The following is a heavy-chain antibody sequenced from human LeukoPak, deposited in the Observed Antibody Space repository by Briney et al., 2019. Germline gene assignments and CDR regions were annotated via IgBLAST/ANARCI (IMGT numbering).Heavy chain of an antibody. J-gene: IGHJ1*01. V-gene: IGHV3-13*04. CDR3: AKDNQRGGFQH. Sequence: GGSLRLSCAASGFTFSSCDMHWVRQPTGKGLEWVSGIGTAGDTHYVDSVKGRFTISRDNSKRSLYLQMNSLRSEDSALYYCAKDNQRGGFQHWGQGTLVTVSS. D-gene: IGHD3-16*01. CDR1: GFTFSSCD. CDR2: IGTAGDT.